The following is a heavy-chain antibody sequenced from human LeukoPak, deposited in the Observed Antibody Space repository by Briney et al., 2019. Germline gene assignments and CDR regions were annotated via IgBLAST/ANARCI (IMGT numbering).Heavy chain of an antibody. V-gene: IGHV5-51*01. D-gene: IGHD2-2*01. CDR1: GYSFTSYW. CDR3: ARHVRRTYCSSTSCSGDWFDP. J-gene: IGHJ5*02. Sequence: GESLKISCKGSGYSFTSYWIGWVRQMPGKGLEWMGIIYPGDSDTRYSPSFQGQDTISADKSISTAYLQWSSLKASDTAMYYCARHVRRTYCSSTSCSGDWFDPWGQGTLVTVSS. CDR2: IYPGDSDT.